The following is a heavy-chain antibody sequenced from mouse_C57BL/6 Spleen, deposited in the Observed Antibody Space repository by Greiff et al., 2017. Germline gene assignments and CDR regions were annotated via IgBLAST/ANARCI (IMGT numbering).Heavy chain of an antibody. CDR1: GYTFTSYW. J-gene: IGHJ4*01. V-gene: IGHV1-64*01. D-gene: IGHD1-1*01. CDR3: ARSDYYGSSRYAMDY. Sequence: QVQLQQSGAELVKPGASVKLSCKASGYTFTSYWMHWVKQRPGQGLEWIGMIHPNSGSTNYNEKFKSKATLTVDKSSSTAYMQLSSLTSEDSAVYYCARSDYYGSSRYAMDYWGQGTSVTVSS. CDR2: IHPNSGST.